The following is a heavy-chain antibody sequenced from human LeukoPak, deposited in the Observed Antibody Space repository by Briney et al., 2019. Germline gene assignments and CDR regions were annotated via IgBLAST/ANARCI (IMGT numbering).Heavy chain of an antibody. CDR3: ARRTAAEFDY. D-gene: IGHD6-13*01. Sequence: SETLSLTCTVSGGSISSYYWSWIRQPPGKGLEWIGYIYYSGSTNYNPSPKSRVTISVDTSKNQFSLKLSSVTAADTAVYYCARRTAAEFDYWGQGTLVTVSS. J-gene: IGHJ4*02. CDR2: IYYSGST. V-gene: IGHV4-59*08. CDR1: GGSISSYY.